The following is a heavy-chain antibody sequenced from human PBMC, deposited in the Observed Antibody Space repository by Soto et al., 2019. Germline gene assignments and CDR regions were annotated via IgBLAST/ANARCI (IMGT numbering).Heavy chain of an antibody. CDR2: INHSGST. CDR1: GGSFSGYY. Sequence: QVQLQQWGAGLLKPSETLSLTCAVYGGSFSGYYWSWIRQPPGKGLEWIGEINHSGSTNYNPSLKSRVTISVDTSKNQFSLNLSSVTAADTAVYYCARDSRYYGSGSPTRFFDYWGQGTLVTVSS. V-gene: IGHV4-34*01. D-gene: IGHD3-10*01. J-gene: IGHJ4*02. CDR3: ARDSRYYGSGSPTRFFDY.